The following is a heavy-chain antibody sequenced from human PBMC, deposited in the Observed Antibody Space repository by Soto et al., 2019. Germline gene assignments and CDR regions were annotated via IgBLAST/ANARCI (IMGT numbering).Heavy chain of an antibody. CDR2: ISAYNGNT. Sequence: ASVKVSCKASGYTFTSYGISWVRQAPGQGLEWMGWISAYNGNTNYAQKLQGRVTMTTDTSPSTAYMELRSLRSDDTAVYYCARDFTDIVVVVAENWFAPWGQGTLVTAPQ. D-gene: IGHD2-15*01. J-gene: IGHJ5*02. CDR3: ARDFTDIVVVVAENWFAP. V-gene: IGHV1-18*01. CDR1: GYTFTSYG.